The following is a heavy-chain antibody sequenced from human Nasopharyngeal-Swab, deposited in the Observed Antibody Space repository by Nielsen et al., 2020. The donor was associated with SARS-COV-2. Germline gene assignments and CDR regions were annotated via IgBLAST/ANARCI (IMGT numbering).Heavy chain of an antibody. J-gene: IGHJ4*02. CDR2: VNGDGSGT. D-gene: IGHD1-26*01. CDR1: GFTFSRYW. Sequence: GESLKISCAASGFTFSRYWVHWVRQAPGKGLVWVSRVNGDGSGTGHADSVKGRFTISRDNAKSMLYLQMNSLRAEDTAVYYCAVGQHAGAFDYWGQGTLVTVSS. CDR3: AVGQHAGAFDY. V-gene: IGHV3-74*01.